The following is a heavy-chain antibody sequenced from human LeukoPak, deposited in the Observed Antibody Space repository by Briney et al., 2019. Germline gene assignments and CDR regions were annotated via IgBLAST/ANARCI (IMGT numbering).Heavy chain of an antibody. V-gene: IGHV3-74*01. D-gene: IGHD1-26*01. CDR1: GFTFSSYS. CDR2: ITNDGSST. Sequence: GGSLRLSCAASGFTFSSYSMNWVRQAPGKGLVWVSRITNDGSSTTYADSVKGRFTISRDNSKNTLYLQMNSLRAEDTAVYYCARGEPLDYWGQGTLVTVSS. J-gene: IGHJ4*02. CDR3: ARGEPLDY.